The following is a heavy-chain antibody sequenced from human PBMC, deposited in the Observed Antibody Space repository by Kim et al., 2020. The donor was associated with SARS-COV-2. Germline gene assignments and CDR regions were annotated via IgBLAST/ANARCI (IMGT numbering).Heavy chain of an antibody. CDR3: ARAHRIAAAGTGFDP. J-gene: IGHJ5*02. CDR1: GYTFTSYG. Sequence: ASVKVSCKASGYTFTSYGISWVRQAPGQGLEWMGWISAYNGNTNYAQKLQGRVTMTTDTSTSTAYMELRSLRSDDTAVYYCARAHRIAAAGTGFDPWGQGTLVTFSS. V-gene: IGHV1-18*01. CDR2: ISAYNGNT. D-gene: IGHD6-13*01.